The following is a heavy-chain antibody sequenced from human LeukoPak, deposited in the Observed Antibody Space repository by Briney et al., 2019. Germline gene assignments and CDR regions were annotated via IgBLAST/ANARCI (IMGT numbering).Heavy chain of an antibody. J-gene: IGHJ4*02. D-gene: IGHD3-10*01. Sequence: SETLSLTCTVSGDSVSNGNYYWSWLRQPPGTALEWIGHIYYTGNTYYNPSLEGRVTISVDTSKNHFSVKLSSVTAADTAVYYCARSQNYYGSGDYWSQGTLVTVSS. V-gene: IGHV4-61*03. CDR2: IYYTGNT. CDR1: GDSVSNGNYY. CDR3: ARSQNYYGSGDY.